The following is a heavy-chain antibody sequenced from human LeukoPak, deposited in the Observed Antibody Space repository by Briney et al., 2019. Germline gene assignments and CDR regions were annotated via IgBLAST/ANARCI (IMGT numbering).Heavy chain of an antibody. V-gene: IGHV4-30-4*01. D-gene: IGHD2-2*01. CDR2: IYYSGST. CDR1: GGSISSGDYY. CDR3: ATRISSNYPPNAFDI. J-gene: IGHJ3*02. Sequence: SQTLSLTCTVSGGSISSGDYYWSWIRQPPEKGLEWIGYIYYSGSTYYNPSLKSRVTISVDTSKNQFSLKLSSVTAADTAVYYCATRISSNYPPNAFDIWGQGTMVTVSS.